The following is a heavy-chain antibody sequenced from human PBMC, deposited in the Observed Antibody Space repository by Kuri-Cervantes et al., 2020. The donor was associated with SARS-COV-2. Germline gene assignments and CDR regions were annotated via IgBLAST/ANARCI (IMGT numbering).Heavy chain of an antibody. D-gene: IGHD3-3*01. J-gene: IGHJ6*02. CDR3: ARVWRGELYYYGMDV. V-gene: IGHV3-30-3*01. CDR2: ISYDGSNK. CDR1: GFTFSSYA. Sequence: GESLKISCAASGFTFSSYAMHWVRQAPGKGLEWVAVISYDGSNKYYADSVKGRFTISRDNSKNTLYLQMNSLRAEDTAVYYCARVWRGELYYYGMDVWGQGTTVTVSS.